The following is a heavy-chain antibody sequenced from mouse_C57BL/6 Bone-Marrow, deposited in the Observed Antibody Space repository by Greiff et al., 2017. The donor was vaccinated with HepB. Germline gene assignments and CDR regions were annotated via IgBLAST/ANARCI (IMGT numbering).Heavy chain of an antibody. J-gene: IGHJ1*03. CDR3: ARRFYSNYWYFDV. CDR1: GFTFSSYG. D-gene: IGHD2-5*01. V-gene: IGHV5-6*01. Sequence: EVQRVESGGDLVKPGGSLKLSCAASGFTFSSYGMSWVRQTPDKRLEWVATISSGGSYTYYPDSVKGRFTISRDNAKNTLYLQMSSLKSEDTAMYYCARRFYSNYWYFDVWGTGTTVTVSS. CDR2: ISSGGSYT.